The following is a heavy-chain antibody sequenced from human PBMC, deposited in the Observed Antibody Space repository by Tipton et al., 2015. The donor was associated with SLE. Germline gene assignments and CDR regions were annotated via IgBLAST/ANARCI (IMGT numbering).Heavy chain of an antibody. V-gene: IGHV3-15*05. D-gene: IGHD5-12*01. J-gene: IGHJ4*02. CDR2: VKSKTDGGTT. CDR1: GFTVGSAW. Sequence: SLRLSCAASGFTVGSAWMSWVRQAPGKGLEWVGRVKSKTDGGTTDYAAPVKGRFTISRDDSKNMLYLQMNSLTIEDTAVYYCRKEYHNGYDYGGYFDFWDQGTLVPVSS. CDR3: RKEYHNGYDYGGYFDF.